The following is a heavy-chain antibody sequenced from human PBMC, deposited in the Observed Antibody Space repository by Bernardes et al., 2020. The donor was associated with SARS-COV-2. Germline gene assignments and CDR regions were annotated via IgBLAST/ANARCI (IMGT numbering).Heavy chain of an antibody. CDR1: GFTFSAFG. J-gene: IGHJ5*02. CDR3: AKVDDFWSGYNPLRFDP. D-gene: IGHD3-3*01. V-gene: IGHV3-30*18. Sequence: GWSLRLSCEASGFTFSAFGMHWVRQAPGKGLAWVAALSYDGSNQYYADSVRGRFTISRDNSKNMLYLQMSSLRTEDTAVYYCAKVDDFWSGYNPLRFDPWGQGTLVTVSS. CDR2: LSYDGSNQ.